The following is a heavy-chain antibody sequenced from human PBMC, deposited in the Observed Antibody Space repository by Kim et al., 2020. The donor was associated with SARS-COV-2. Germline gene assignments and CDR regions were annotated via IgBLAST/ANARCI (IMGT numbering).Heavy chain of an antibody. V-gene: IGHV1-2*02. Sequence: ASVKVSCTASGYDFTDYYMHWVRLAPGQGLEWMGWLNPSTGATKYAQQFQGRVTMTGDTSISTAYMELSSLRSDDTAVYFCARLAGTPINYYLYYMDLWG. D-gene: IGHD6-6*01. CDR2: LNPSTGAT. CDR3: ARLAGTPINYYLYYMDL. CDR1: GYDFTDYY. J-gene: IGHJ6*03.